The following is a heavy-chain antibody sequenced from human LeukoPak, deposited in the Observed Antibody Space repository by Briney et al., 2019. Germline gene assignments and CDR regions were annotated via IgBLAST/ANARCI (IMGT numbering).Heavy chain of an antibody. D-gene: IGHD6-6*01. J-gene: IGHJ6*02. CDR2: IIPIFGTA. Sequence: ASVNVSCKASGGTFSSYAISWVRQAPGQGLEWVGGIIPIFGTANYAQKFQGRVTITADESTSTAYMELSSLRSEDTAVYYCARDHGSSSLMYHYGMDVWGQGTTVTVSS. V-gene: IGHV1-69*13. CDR3: ARDHGSSSLMYHYGMDV. CDR1: GGTFSSYA.